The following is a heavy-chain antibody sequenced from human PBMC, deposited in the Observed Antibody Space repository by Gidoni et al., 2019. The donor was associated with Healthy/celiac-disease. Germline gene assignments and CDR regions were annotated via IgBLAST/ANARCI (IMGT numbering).Heavy chain of an antibody. CDR2: IDSSGST. CDR1: GGSLSSYY. J-gene: IGHJ4*02. V-gene: IGHV4-59*01. D-gene: IGHD4-17*01. CDR3: ARCPPGDYVGGDY. Sequence: QVQLQESGPGLVQPSETLSLTFPVYGGSLSSYYWSWIRQPPGKGLEWIGYIDSSGSTNYNPSLKSRVTISVDTSKNQFSLKLSSVTAADTAVYYCARCPPGDYVGGDYWGQGTLVTVSS.